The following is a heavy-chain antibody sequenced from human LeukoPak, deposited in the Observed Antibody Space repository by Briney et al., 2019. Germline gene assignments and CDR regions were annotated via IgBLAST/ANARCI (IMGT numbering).Heavy chain of an antibody. CDR1: GLTFDDYA. D-gene: IGHD6-19*01. Sequence: GGSLRLSCAASGLTFDDYAMHWVRQAPGKGLGWVLGISWNSGSIGYADSVKGRFTISRDNAKNSLYLQMNSLRAEDTALYYCAKGSSGWYQDAFDIWGQGTMVTVSS. V-gene: IGHV3-9*01. CDR3: AKGSSGWYQDAFDI. J-gene: IGHJ3*02. CDR2: ISWNSGSI.